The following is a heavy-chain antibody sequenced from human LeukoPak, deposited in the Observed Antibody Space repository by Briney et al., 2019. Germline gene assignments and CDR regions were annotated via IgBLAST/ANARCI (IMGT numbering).Heavy chain of an antibody. CDR3: ASSWGSAIDF. J-gene: IGHJ4*02. V-gene: IGHV3-30*03. D-gene: IGHD3-16*01. CDR1: GFTFRTYS. CDR2: VSADGRTQ. Sequence: GGSLRLSCAASGFTFRTYSIHWVRQAPGKGLEWVTVVSADGRTQLYSDSVKGRFTVSTDNAKNPLYLQMTSLRAEDTAVYYCASSWGSAIDFWGQGTLVTVSS.